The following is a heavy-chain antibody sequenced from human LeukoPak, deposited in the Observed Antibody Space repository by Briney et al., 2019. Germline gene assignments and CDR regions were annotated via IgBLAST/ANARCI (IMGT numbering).Heavy chain of an antibody. Sequence: PSETLSLTCAVYGGSFSDYYWTWIRQPPGQGLEWIGEISHSGTTNYNPSLKSRVSILVDTSKNQFSLKLTSVTAADTAVYFCARHVRPGHRRWLPSRGPHWYFDLWGRGTLVTVSS. D-gene: IGHD3-10*02. CDR2: ISHSGTT. CDR1: GGSFSDYY. V-gene: IGHV4-34*01. J-gene: IGHJ2*01. CDR3: ARHVRPGHRRWLPSRGPHWYFDL.